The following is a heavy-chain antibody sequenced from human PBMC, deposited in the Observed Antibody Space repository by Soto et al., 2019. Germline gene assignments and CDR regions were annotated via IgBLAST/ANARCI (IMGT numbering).Heavy chain of an antibody. CDR1: GYTLTELS. V-gene: IGHV1-24*01. CDR2: FDPEDGET. J-gene: IGHJ6*03. CDR3: ATVVANQLGYYYYMDV. Sequence: GASVKVSCKVSGYTLTELSMHWVRQAPGKGLEWMGGFDPEDGETIYAQKFQGRVTMTEDTSTDTAHMELSSLRSEDTAVYYCATVVANQLGYYYYMDVWGKGTTVTVSS. D-gene: IGHD2-15*01.